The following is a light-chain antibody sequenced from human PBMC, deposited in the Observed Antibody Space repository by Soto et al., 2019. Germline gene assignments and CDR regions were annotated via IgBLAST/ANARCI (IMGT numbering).Light chain of an antibody. CDR2: GAS. Sequence: EIVLTQSPGALSLSPGERATLSCGASQSVSSSYLAWYQQKPGQAPGLLIYGASTSATGIPDRFSGSGSGTDFTLTISRLEPEDFAVYYCQQYGSSPRTFGQGTKVEIK. V-gene: IGKV3-20*01. J-gene: IGKJ1*01. CDR3: QQYGSSPRT. CDR1: QSVSSSY.